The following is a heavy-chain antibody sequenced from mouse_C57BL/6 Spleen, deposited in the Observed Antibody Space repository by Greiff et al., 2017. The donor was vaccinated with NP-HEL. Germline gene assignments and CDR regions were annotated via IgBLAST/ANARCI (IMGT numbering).Heavy chain of an antibody. CDR2: IDPSDSYT. V-gene: IGHV1-69*01. J-gene: IGHJ2*01. CDR1: GYTFTSYW. CDR3: ARALYGNHFDY. Sequence: QVQLQQPGAELVMPGASVKLSCKASGYTFTSYWMHWVKQRPGQGLEWIGEIDPSDSYTNYNQKFKGKSTLTVDKSSSTAYMQLSSLTSEDSAVYYCARALYGNHFDYWGQGTTLTVSS. D-gene: IGHD2-1*01.